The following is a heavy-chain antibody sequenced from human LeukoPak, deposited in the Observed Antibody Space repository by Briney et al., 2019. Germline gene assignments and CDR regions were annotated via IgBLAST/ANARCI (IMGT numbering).Heavy chain of an antibody. CDR2: ISSSGSTI. CDR3: ARARSRCSSTSCYPARPTDYYYYYGMDV. CDR1: GFTFSDYY. J-gene: IGHJ6*02. V-gene: IGHV3-11*01. Sequence: PGGSLRLSCAASGFTFSDYYMSWIRQAPAKGLEWVSYISSSGSTIYYADSLKGRSTISRDNAKNSLYLQMNSLRAEDTAVYYCARARSRCSSTSCYPARPTDYYYYYGMDVWGQGTTVTVSS. D-gene: IGHD2-2*01.